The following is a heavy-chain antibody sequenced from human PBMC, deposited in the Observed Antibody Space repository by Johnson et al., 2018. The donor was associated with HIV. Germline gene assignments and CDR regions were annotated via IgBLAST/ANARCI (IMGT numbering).Heavy chain of an antibody. CDR3: ARVTIFGVVIDHDAFDI. Sequence: QVQLVESGGGVVQPGRSLRLSCAASGFTFSNYGMHWVRQTPGKGLEWVAGISFAGINKYYADSVKGRFTVSRDSAKKSLYLQMNSLRAEDTALYHCARVTIFGVVIDHDAFDIWGQGAMVTVSS. D-gene: IGHD3-3*01. J-gene: IGHJ3*02. CDR1: GFTFSNYG. V-gene: IGHV3-33*05. CDR2: ISFAGINK.